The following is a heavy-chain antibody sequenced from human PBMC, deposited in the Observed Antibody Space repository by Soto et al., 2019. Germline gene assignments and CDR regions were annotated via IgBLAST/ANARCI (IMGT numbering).Heavy chain of an antibody. CDR1: GFTFSSYW. CDR3: ARLNGYCVSTSCHGYYGMDV. CDR2: INSDGSST. J-gene: IGHJ6*02. D-gene: IGHD2-2*03. V-gene: IGHV3-74*01. Sequence: GGSLRLSCAASGFTFSSYWMHWVRQAPEKGLMWVSHINSDGSSTTYADSVKGRFTISRDNAKNTLFLQMNSLRADDTAVYYCARLNGYCVSTSCHGYYGMDVWGQGTTVTVSS.